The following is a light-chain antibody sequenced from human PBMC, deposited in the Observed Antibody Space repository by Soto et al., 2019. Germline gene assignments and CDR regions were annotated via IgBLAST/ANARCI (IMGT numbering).Light chain of an antibody. Sequence: QSALTQPRSVSGSPGQSVTISCTGTSSDVGGYNYVSWYQQHPGKAPKLMIYDVSTRPSGVPDRFSGSKSGTTASLTISGLQAEDEADYYCCSYAGSPYVFGTGTKVTVI. J-gene: IGLJ1*01. CDR1: SSDVGGYNY. V-gene: IGLV2-11*01. CDR2: DVS. CDR3: CSYAGSPYV.